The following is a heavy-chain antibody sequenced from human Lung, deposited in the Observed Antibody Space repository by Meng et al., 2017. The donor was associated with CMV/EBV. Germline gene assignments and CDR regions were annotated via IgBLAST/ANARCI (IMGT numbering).Heavy chain of an antibody. CDR1: GDSISSSSGYY. CDR2: IYYIGDT. D-gene: IGHD1-1*01. Sequence: SETLSLTCIVTGDSISSSSGYYWVWIRQPPGKGLEWIGAIYYIGDTYYNWSLGGRLTISVDTSKNQFSLQVTSVTAADTAIYYCARLQYNWNCLDVWRHGATVXVSS. V-gene: IGHV4-39*01. CDR3: ARLQYNWNCLDV. J-gene: IGHJ6*02.